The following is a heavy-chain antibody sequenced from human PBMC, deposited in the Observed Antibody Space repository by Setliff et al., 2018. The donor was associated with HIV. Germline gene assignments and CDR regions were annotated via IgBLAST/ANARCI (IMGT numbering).Heavy chain of an antibody. V-gene: IGHV4-34*01. D-gene: IGHD5-12*01. CDR3: ARGRGLSHYYYYYMDV. J-gene: IGHJ6*03. CDR1: GESVSGYY. CDR2: INHTGST. Sequence: ETLSLTCAVFGESVSGYYWSWIRQPPGKGLEWIGEINHTGSTNYNPSLKSRVTISVDTSKNQFSLKLSSVTAADTAVYYCARGRGLSHYYYYYMDVWGKGTTVTVSS.